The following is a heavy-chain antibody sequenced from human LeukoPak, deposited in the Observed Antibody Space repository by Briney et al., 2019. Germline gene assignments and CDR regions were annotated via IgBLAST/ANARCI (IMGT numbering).Heavy chain of an antibody. CDR3: ARGRNIEMTTMSGGGDY. Sequence: GASVKVSCKASGYTFTDCYMHWVRQAPGQGLEWMGWLNPNSGDTNYAQKFQGRVSMTRDSSISTAYMDLSDLRSDDTAVYSCARGRNIEMTTMSGGGDYWGQGTLVTVSS. D-gene: IGHD5-24*01. J-gene: IGHJ4*02. V-gene: IGHV1-2*02. CDR2: LNPNSGDT. CDR1: GYTFTDCY.